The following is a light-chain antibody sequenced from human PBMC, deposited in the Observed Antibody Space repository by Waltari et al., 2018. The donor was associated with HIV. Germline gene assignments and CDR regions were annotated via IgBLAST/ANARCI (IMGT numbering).Light chain of an antibody. V-gene: IGKV1-9*01. Sequence: DIQLTQSPSFLSASVGDRVTITCRASQGISTYLDWYQQKPWKAPKRLIYGPSTLQSGVPSRVSGSGSGTEFTLTIIGLQTEDCATYYCQHLNSYPQFGQGTKVEIK. CDR2: GPS. CDR1: QGISTY. J-gene: IGKJ1*01. CDR3: QHLNSYPQ.